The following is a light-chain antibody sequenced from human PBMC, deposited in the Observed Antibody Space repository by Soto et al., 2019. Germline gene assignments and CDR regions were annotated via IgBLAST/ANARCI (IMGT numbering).Light chain of an antibody. Sequence: QSPLTQPASVSGSHGQSITISCTGTSSDFGSYNLVSWYQQHPGKAPKLMIYEGSKRPSGVSIRFSGSKSGNTASLTISGLQAEDEADYYCCSYAGSSTFEVFGTGTKVTVL. J-gene: IGLJ1*01. CDR3: CSYAGSSTFEV. V-gene: IGLV2-23*03. CDR1: SSDFGSYNL. CDR2: EGS.